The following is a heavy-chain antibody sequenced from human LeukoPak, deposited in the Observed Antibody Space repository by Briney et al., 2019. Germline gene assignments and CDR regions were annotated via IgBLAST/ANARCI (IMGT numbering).Heavy chain of an antibody. CDR2: INPNSGGT. Sequence: ASVKVSCKTSGYTFTGYYMHWVRQAPGQGLEWMGWINPNSGGTNYAQKFQGRVTMTRDTSISTAYMELSRLRSDDTAVYYCARDRHYDSSGIDYWGQGTLVTVSS. J-gene: IGHJ4*02. CDR1: GYTFTGYY. CDR3: ARDRHYDSSGIDY. D-gene: IGHD3-22*01. V-gene: IGHV1-2*02.